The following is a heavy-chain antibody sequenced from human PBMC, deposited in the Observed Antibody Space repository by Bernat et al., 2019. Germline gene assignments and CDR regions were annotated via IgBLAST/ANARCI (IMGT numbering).Heavy chain of an antibody. J-gene: IGHJ6*02. Sequence: QVQLVESGGGVVQPGRSLRLSCAASGFTFSSYAMHWVRQAPGKGLEWVAVISYDGSNKYYADSVKGRFTISRDNSKNSLYLQMNSLRAEDTALYYCAKGSGSYTSYHYYYGMDVWGQGTTVTVSS. CDR3: AKGSGSYTSYHYYYGMDV. V-gene: IGHV3-30-3*01. CDR2: ISYDGSNK. CDR1: GFTFSSYA. D-gene: IGHD1-26*01.